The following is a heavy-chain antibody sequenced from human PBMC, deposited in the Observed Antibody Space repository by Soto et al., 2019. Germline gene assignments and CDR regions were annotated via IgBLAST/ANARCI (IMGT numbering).Heavy chain of an antibody. Sequence: GASVKVSCKASGYTFTSYDINWVRQAPGQGLEWMGWINPNSGVTKYAQKFQGWVTMTRDTSMRTVYMELSRLRSDDTAVYYCARESGGATATLDYYYFYMDVWGTGTTVTVSS. CDR3: ARESGGATATLDYYYFYMDV. D-gene: IGHD1-26*01. CDR1: GYTFTSYD. J-gene: IGHJ6*03. CDR2: INPNSGVT. V-gene: IGHV1-2*04.